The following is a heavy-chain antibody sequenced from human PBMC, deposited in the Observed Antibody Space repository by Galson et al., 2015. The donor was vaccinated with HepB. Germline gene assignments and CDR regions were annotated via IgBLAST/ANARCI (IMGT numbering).Heavy chain of an antibody. D-gene: IGHD3-22*01. V-gene: IGHV3-23*01. CDR2: ISGSGGST. CDR3: AKEYYYDSSGPFDY. CDR1: GFTFSSYA. Sequence: SLRLSCAASGFTFSSYAMSWVRQAPGKGLEWVSAISGSGGSTSYADSVKGRFTISRDNSKNALYLQMNSLRAEDTAVYYCAKEYYYDSSGPFDYWGQGTLVTVSS. J-gene: IGHJ4*02.